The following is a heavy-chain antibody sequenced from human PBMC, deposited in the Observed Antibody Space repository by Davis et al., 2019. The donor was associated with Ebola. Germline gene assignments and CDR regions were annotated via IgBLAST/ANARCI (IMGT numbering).Heavy chain of an antibody. J-gene: IGHJ3*02. CDR2: IYRGGST. D-gene: IGHD3-10*01. CDR3: AASYGSGSRDGLDM. V-gene: IGHV3-53*05. Sequence: GESLKISCAASGFTVSSNYMSWVRQAPGKGLEWVSVIYRGGSTYYADSVKGRFTISRDNSKNTVFLQMNSLRGEDTAVYYCAASYGSGSRDGLDMWGHGTMVSVSS. CDR1: GFTVSSNY.